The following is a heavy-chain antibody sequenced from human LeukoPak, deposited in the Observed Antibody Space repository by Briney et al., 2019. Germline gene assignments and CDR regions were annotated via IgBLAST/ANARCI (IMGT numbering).Heavy chain of an antibody. CDR3: AKGYYYDSDGYYLHFDY. V-gene: IGHV3-30*18. J-gene: IGHJ4*02. CDR1: GFTFNNYG. CDR2: ISYDGTNK. Sequence: GGSLRLSCAASGFTFNNYGIHWVRQAPGKGLEWVALISYDGTNKYYADSVKGRLTISRDNSKNTLYLQMNSLRAEDTAVYYCAKGYYYDSDGYYLHFDYWGQGTLVTVSS. D-gene: IGHD3-22*01.